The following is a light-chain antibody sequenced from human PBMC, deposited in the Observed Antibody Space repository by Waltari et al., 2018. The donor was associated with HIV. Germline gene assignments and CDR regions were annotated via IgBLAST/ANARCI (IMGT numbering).Light chain of an antibody. V-gene: IGLV1-51*01. CDR1: AYNIGNNV. CDR3: ATWDDGLKSEV. CDR2: DND. J-gene: IGLJ2*01. Sequence: QSVLTQPPSVSAAPGQQVAISCSGTAYNIGNNVVAWYQQVPGTAPKRLMYDNDKRTSGIPDRFSGSKSATSATLCISGLQTGDDADYYCATWDDGLKSEVFGGGTKLTAL.